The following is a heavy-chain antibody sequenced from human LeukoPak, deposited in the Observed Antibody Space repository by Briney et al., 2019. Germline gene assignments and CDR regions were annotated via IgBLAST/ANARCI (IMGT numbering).Heavy chain of an antibody. V-gene: IGHV4-39*07. CDR2: IFYSGST. J-gene: IGHJ3*02. CDR3: ARHEWGITNAFDI. Sequence: PSETLSLTCTVSSGPISTSNYYWGWVRQPPGKALEWSGNIFYSGSTYYSPSLKSRVTISLDTSRNQFSLKLNSVTAADTAVYYCARHEWGITNAFDIWGQGTMVTVSS. D-gene: IGHD1-14*01. CDR1: SGPISTSNYY.